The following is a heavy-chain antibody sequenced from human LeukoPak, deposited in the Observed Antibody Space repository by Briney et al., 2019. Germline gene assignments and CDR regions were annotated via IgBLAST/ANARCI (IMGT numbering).Heavy chain of an antibody. CDR2: ISYDGSNK. CDR1: GFTFSSYA. CDR3: ARDYGDFHYYYYGMDV. D-gene: IGHD4-17*01. V-gene: IGHV3-30-3*01. Sequence: GGSLRLSCAASGFTFSSYAMHWVRQAPGRGLEWVAVISYDGSNKYYADSVKGRFTISRDNSKNTLYLQMNSLRAEDTAVYYCARDYGDFHYYYYGMDVWGQGTTVTVSS. J-gene: IGHJ6*02.